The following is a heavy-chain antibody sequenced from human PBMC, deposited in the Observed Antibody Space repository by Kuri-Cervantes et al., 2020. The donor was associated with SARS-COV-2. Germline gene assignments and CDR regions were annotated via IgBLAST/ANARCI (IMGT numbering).Heavy chain of an antibody. CDR3: AGYYDSSGYYWGWFDP. J-gene: IGHJ5*02. Sequence: GESLKISCAASGFTFSSYSMNWVRQAPGKGLEWVSSITSSSGYIYYADSVKGRFTISRDDAKNSLYLQMNSLRAEDTAVYYCAGYYDSSGYYWGWFDPWGQGTLVTVSS. CDR2: ITSSSGYI. V-gene: IGHV3-21*01. D-gene: IGHD3-22*01. CDR1: GFTFSSYS.